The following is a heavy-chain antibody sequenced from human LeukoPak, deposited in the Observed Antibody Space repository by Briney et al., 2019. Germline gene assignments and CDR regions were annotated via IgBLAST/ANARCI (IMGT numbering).Heavy chain of an antibody. D-gene: IGHD3-22*01. CDR1: GVSVSSGDSISDYY. CDR2: IYYSGNT. CDR3: ARDRTMIDTLHI. J-gene: IGHJ3*02. Sequence: SETLSLTCTVSGVSVSSGDSISDYYWSWIRQPPGKGLEWIGYIYYSGNTNYNPSLKSRVTISVDTSKNQFSLKLSSVTAADTAVYYCARDRTMIDTLHIWGQGTMVTVSS. V-gene: IGHV4-61*08.